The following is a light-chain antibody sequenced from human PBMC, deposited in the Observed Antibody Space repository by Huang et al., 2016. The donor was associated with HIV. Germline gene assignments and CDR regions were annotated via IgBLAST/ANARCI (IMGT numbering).Light chain of an antibody. CDR3: QQYGSSPWT. V-gene: IGKV3-20*01. Sequence: EIVLTQSPGTLSLSPGERATLSCRASQSVSSSYIAWYQQKPGQAPRLLIYGASSRANGIPDRFSGSGSGTDFTLTISRLEPEDFAVYYCQQYGSSPWTFGQGTKVEIK. CDR1: QSVSSSY. CDR2: GAS. J-gene: IGKJ1*01.